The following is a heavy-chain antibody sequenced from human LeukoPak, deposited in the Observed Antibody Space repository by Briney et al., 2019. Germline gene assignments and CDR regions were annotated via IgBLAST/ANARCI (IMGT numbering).Heavy chain of an antibody. CDR2: ISGNDPTK. CDR3: AKGLDTYSSRYLNPIFDS. D-gene: IGHD6-25*01. J-gene: IGHJ5*01. V-gene: IGHV3-23*01. Sequence: GGSLRLSCIASGLTLTTFDMVWVRQAPGRGLEWVSIISGNDPTKIYADSVKGRFTISRDDLKNTIYLQMDSLRDEDTAFYYCAKGLDTYSSRYLNPIFDSWGQGTLVTVSS. CDR1: GLTLTTFD.